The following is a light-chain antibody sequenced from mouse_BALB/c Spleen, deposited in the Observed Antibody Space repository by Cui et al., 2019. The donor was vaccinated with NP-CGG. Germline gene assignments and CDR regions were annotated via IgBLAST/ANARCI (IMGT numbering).Light chain of an antibody. CDR2: GTN. CDR1: TGAVTTNNF. CDR3: ALWYSNHWV. V-gene: IGLV1*01. Sequence: HAVLTQESALTTSPGETVTLTCRASTGAVTTNNFANWVQEKPDHLFTGLIGGTNNRTPGVPDRFSGSLIGDKAALTITGAQTEDEAIYFCALWYSNHWVFGGGTKLTVL. J-gene: IGLJ1*01.